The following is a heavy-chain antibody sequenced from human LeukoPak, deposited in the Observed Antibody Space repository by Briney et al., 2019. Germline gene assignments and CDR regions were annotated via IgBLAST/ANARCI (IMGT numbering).Heavy chain of an antibody. CDR3: ARLRGNYFPDC. Sequence: SETLSLTCTVSGCSMNNYYWTWIRQPPGTGLERIAYMFYSGSTNYNPSLKLRVTISVDTSKNQFSRKLNCATAADTSVYYCARLRGNYFPDCWGQGTLVTVSS. CDR1: GCSMNNYY. CDR2: MFYSGST. D-gene: IGHD2/OR15-2a*01. J-gene: IGHJ4*02. V-gene: IGHV4-59*01.